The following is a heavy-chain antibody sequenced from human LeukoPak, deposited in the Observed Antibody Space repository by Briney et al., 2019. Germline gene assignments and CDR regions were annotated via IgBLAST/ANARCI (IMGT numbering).Heavy chain of an antibody. CDR1: GFTFSSYA. V-gene: IGHV3-23*01. Sequence: GGSLRLSCAASGFTFSSYAMSWVRQAPGKGLEWVSAISGSGGSTYYADSVKGRFTISRDNSKNTLYLQMNSLRAEDTAVYYCARAGANRYYYYALDVWGQGTTVTVSS. CDR3: ARAGANRYYYYALDV. D-gene: IGHD1/OR15-1a*01. CDR2: ISGSGGST. J-gene: IGHJ6*02.